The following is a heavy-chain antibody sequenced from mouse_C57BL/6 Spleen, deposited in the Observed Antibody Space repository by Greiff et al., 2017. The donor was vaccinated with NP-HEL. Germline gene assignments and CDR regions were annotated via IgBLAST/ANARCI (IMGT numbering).Heavy chain of an antibody. Sequence: EVHLQESGGGLVQPGGSMKLSCVASGFTFSNYWMNWVRQSPEKGLEWVAQIRLKSDNYATHYAESVKGMFTISRDDSKSSVYLQMNNLRAEDTGIYYCTGGGYGNYEEYYFDYWGQGTTLTVSS. J-gene: IGHJ2*01. V-gene: IGHV6-3*01. CDR1: GFTFSNYW. CDR3: TGGGYGNYEEYYFDY. D-gene: IGHD2-1*01. CDR2: IRLKSDNYAT.